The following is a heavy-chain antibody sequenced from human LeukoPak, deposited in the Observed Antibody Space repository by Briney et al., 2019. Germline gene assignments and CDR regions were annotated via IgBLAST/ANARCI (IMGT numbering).Heavy chain of an antibody. CDR1: GYTFNTYG. V-gene: IGHV1-18*01. D-gene: IGHD6-13*01. J-gene: IGHJ6*03. Sequence: GASVKVSCKASGYTFNTYGITWVRQAPGQGLEWMGWISGYNGKTKYAQKLQGRVTMTTDTSTSTAYMELRSLRSDDTAVYYCARVATPGSSSWDLGYYYYYMDVWGKGTTVTVSS. CDR3: ARVATPGSSSWDLGYYYYYMDV. CDR2: ISGYNGKT.